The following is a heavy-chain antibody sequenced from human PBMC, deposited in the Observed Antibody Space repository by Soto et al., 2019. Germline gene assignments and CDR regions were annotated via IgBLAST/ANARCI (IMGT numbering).Heavy chain of an antibody. CDR2: INHSGST. CDR3: ARAAEQKSEVVAAKSFDY. Sequence: QVQLQQWGAGLLKPSETLSLTCAVYGGSSSGYYWSWIRQPPGKGLEWIGEINHSGSTNYNPSLKSRVTISVDTSKNQFSLKLSSVTAADTAVYYCARAAEQKSEVVAAKSFDYWGQGTLVTVSS. V-gene: IGHV4-34*01. CDR1: GGSSSGYY. D-gene: IGHD2-15*01. J-gene: IGHJ4*02.